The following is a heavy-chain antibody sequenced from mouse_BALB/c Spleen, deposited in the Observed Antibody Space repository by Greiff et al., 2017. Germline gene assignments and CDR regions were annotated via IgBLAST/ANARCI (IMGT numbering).Heavy chain of an antibody. CDR3: ATYDYVGY. CDR2: IGSGGST. D-gene: IGHD2-4*01. CDR1: GFTFSSYA. J-gene: IGHJ2*01. V-gene: IGHV5-6-5*01. Sequence: DVKLVESGGGLVKPGGSLKLSCAASGFTFSSYAMTWVRQTPEKRLEWVASIGSGGSTYYSDRVKGRFTISRDNARNILYLQMSSLRAEDTAMYYCATYDYVGYWGQGTTVTVSS.